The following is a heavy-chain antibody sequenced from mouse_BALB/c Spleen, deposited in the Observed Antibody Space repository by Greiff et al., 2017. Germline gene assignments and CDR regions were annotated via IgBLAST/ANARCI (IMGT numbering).Heavy chain of an antibody. CDR1: GFTFSSYA. CDR2: ISSGGST. CDR3: ARGGLITFYAVDY. D-gene: IGHD1-1*01. J-gene: IGHJ4*01. V-gene: IGHV5-6-5*01. Sequence: DVHLVESGGGLVKPGGSLKLSCAASGFTFSSYAMSWVRQTPEKRLEWVASISSGGSTYYPDSVKGRFTISRDNARNILYLQMSSLRSEDTAMYYCARGGLITFYAVDYWGQGTSVTVSS.